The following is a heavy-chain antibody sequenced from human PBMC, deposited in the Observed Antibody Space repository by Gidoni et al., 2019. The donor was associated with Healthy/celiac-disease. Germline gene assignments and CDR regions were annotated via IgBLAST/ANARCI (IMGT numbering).Heavy chain of an antibody. D-gene: IGHD6-19*01. V-gene: IGHV3-15*01. CDR3: TTEHSIAVAGTVIPNYYYGMDV. CDR2: IKSKTDGGTT. Sequence: EVQLVESGGGLVKPGGSLRLSCAASGFTFSNAWMSWVRQAPGKGLEWVGRIKSKTDGGTTDYAAPVKGRFTISRDDSKNTLYLQMNSLKTEDTAVYYCTTEHSIAVAGTVIPNYYYGMDVWGQGTTVTVSS. J-gene: IGHJ6*02. CDR1: GFTFSNAW.